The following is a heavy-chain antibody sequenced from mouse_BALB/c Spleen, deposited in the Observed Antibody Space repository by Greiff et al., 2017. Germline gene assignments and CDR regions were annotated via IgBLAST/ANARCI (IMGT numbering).Heavy chain of an antibody. CDR3: ARGEDYYGSSYDFDV. CDR1: GYSITSGYY. V-gene: IGHV3-6*02. Sequence: ESGPGLVKPSQSLSLTCSVTGYSITSGYYWNWIRQFPGNKLEWMGYISYDGSNNYNPSLKNRISITRDTSKNQFFLKLNSVTTEDTATYYCARGEDYYGSSYDFDVWGAGTTVTVSS. CDR2: ISYDGSN. D-gene: IGHD1-1*01. J-gene: IGHJ1*01.